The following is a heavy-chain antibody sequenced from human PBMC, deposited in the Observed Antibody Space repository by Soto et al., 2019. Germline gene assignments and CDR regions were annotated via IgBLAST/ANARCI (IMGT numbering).Heavy chain of an antibody. V-gene: IGHV4-31*02. J-gene: IGHJ5*02. Sequence: QLQESGPGLVKPSQTLSLTCSVSGGSISSGGDSWSWIRQHPGKGLEWIGYIDYSASTYYNPSLNSRVIISVDKSKNQFSLTLTSVTAADTAVYYCARIVVVINNCVDPLGQGILVTVSS. CDR3: ARIVVVINNCVDP. CDR2: IDYSAST. CDR1: GGSISSGGDS. D-gene: IGHD3-22*01.